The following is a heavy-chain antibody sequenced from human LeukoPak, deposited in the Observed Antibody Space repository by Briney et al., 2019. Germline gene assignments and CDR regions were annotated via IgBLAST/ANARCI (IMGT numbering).Heavy chain of an antibody. D-gene: IGHD3-10*01. J-gene: IGHJ4*02. CDR2: IKQDGSEK. V-gene: IGHV3-7*01. Sequence: PGGSLRLSCAASGFTFSSYWMSWVRQAPGKGLEWVANIKQDGSEKYYVDSVKGRFTISRDNAKNSLYLQMNSLRAEDTAVYYCARSYYGSGSYSFDYWGQGTLVTVSS. CDR3: ARSYYGSGSYSFDY. CDR1: GFTFSSYW.